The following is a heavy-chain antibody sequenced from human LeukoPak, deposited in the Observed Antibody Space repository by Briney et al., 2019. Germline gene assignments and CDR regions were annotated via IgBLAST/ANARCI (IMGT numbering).Heavy chain of an antibody. D-gene: IGHD3-10*02. CDR1: GFTFSSYS. CDR3: AELGITMIGGV. V-gene: IGHV3-48*01. CDR2: ISSSSSTI. Sequence: GGSLRLSCAAPGFTFSSYSMNWVRQAPGKGLEWVSYISSSSSTIYYADSVKGRFTISRDNAKNSLYLQMNSLRAEDTAVYYCAELGITMIGGVWGKGTTVTISS. J-gene: IGHJ6*04.